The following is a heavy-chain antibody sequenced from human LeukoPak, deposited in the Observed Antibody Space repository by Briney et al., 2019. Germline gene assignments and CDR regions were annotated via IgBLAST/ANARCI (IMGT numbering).Heavy chain of an antibody. J-gene: IGHJ5*02. Sequence: ASVRVSCKASGYTFTSYGISWVRQAPGQGLEWMGWISAYNGSTNYAQKLRGRVTMTTDTSTSTAYMELRSLRSDDTAVYYCARDSLAYCGGDCYSPNWFNPWGQGTLVTVSS. V-gene: IGHV1-18*01. D-gene: IGHD2-21*02. CDR2: ISAYNGST. CDR1: GYTFTSYG. CDR3: ARDSLAYCGGDCYSPNWFNP.